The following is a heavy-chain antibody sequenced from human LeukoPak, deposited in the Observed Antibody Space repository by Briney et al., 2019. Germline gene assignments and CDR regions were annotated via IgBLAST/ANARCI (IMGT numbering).Heavy chain of an antibody. Sequence: ASVKVSCKASGYTFASYDINWVRQATGQGLEWMGWMNPNSGNTGYAQKFQGRVTMTRNTSISTAYVELSSLRSEDTAVYYCARSLASYYYDSSGYYWFDYWGQGTLVTVSS. D-gene: IGHD3-22*01. CDR2: MNPNSGNT. CDR1: GYTFASYD. J-gene: IGHJ4*02. CDR3: ARSLASYYYDSSGYYWFDY. V-gene: IGHV1-8*01.